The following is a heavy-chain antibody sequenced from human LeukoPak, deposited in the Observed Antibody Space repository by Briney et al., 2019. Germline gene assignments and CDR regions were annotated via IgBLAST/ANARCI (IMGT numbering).Heavy chain of an antibody. D-gene: IGHD1-26*01. J-gene: IGHJ4*02. CDR3: AREGVGAVVDY. CDR2: MYHNGST. CDR1: GGSISSGGYY. V-gene: IGHV4-61*08. Sequence: PSETLSLTCTVSGGSISSGGYYWNWIRQPPGKGLEWIGYMYHNGSTNYNPSLKSRVTISVDTSKNQFSLKLSSVTAADTAVYYCAREGVGAVVDYWGQGTLVTVSS.